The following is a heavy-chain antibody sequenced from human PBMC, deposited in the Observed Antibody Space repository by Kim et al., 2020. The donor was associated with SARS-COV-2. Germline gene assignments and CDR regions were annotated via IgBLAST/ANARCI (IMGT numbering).Heavy chain of an antibody. CDR1: GFTFSSYG. CDR2: IWYDGSNK. Sequence: GGSLRLSCAASGFTFSSYGMHWVRQAPGKGLEWVAVIWYDGSNKYYADSVKGRFTISRDNSKNTLYLQMNSLRAEDTAVYYCARAYYGDYRNYYYYGMDVWGQGTTVTVSS. J-gene: IGHJ6*02. CDR3: ARAYYGDYRNYYYYGMDV. D-gene: IGHD4-17*01. V-gene: IGHV3-33*01.